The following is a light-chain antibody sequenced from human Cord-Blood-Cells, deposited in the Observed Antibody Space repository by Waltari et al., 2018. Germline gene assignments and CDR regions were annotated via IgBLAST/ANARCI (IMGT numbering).Light chain of an antibody. V-gene: IGLV1-44*01. CDR1: SSNIGSNT. J-gene: IGLJ3*02. CDR2: SNN. CDR3: AAWDDSLNGLWV. Sequence: QSVLTQPPSASGTPGQRVTIPCSGSSSNIGSNTVNWYQQLPGRAPKLLIYSNNQRPSGVPDRFYGSKSGTSASLAISGLQSEDEADYYCAAWDDSLNGLWVFGGGTKLTVL.